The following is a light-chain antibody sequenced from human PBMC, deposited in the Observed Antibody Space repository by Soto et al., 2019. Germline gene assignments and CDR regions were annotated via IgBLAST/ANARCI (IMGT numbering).Light chain of an antibody. CDR2: EGS. J-gene: IGLJ1*01. V-gene: IGLV2-23*01. CDR1: SSDVGSYYL. Sequence: QSALTQPASVSGSPGQSITISCTGTSSDVGSYYLVSWYQQHPGKAPKLMIYEGSKRPSGVSNRFSGSKSGNTASLTISGIQAADEADYYCCSYAGGSTLYVFGTGTKLTVL. CDR3: CSYAGGSTLYV.